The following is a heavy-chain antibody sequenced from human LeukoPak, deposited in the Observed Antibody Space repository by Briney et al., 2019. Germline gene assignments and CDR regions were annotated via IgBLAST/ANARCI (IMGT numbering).Heavy chain of an antibody. D-gene: IGHD3-10*01. J-gene: IGHJ6*03. CDR2: ISGGGGST. Sequence: PGGSLRLSCAASGFTFSSYAMSWVRQAPGKGLEWVSVISGGGGSTYYADSVKGRFTISRDNSKNTLYLQMNSLRVEDTALYYCAKEGAYSGSGSYIGHYMDVWGKGTTVTVSS. CDR1: GFTFSSYA. V-gene: IGHV3-23*01. CDR3: AKEGAYSGSGSYIGHYMDV.